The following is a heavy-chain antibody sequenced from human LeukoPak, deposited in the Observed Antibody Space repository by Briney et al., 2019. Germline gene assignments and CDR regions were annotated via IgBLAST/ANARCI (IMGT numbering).Heavy chain of an antibody. CDR1: GFSFSSYG. D-gene: IGHD5-12*01. J-gene: IGHJ5*01. Sequence: GGSLRLSCAASGFSFSSYGMHWVRQASGRGLEWVAFIRYDGGNKDYADSVKGRFTISRGNSKNTLYLEMNSLRAEDTAVYHCAKVRFSDSGRDGLDSWGQGTLVTVSS. CDR2: IRYDGGNK. V-gene: IGHV3-30*02. CDR3: AKVRFSDSGRDGLDS.